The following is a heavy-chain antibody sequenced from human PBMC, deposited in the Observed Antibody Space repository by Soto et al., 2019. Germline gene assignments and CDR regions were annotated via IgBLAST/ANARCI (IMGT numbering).Heavy chain of an antibody. CDR2: IYHTGTT. Sequence: QVQLQESGPGLVKPSGTLSLTCAVSGGSISDNWWSWVRQPPGKGLEWIGEIYHTGTTHYKPSLWSRVTISIDKSKNQFSLKLSSVTAADTAVYYCARHIAVPRTRGVDFWGQGTGVTVSS. CDR1: GGSISDNW. D-gene: IGHD6-19*01. CDR3: ARHIAVPRTRGVDF. J-gene: IGHJ4*02. V-gene: IGHV4-4*02.